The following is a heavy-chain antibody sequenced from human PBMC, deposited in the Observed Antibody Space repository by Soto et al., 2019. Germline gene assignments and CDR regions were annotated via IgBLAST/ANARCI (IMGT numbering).Heavy chain of an antibody. CDR2: IGTAGDT. CDR1: GFTFSSYD. J-gene: IGHJ4*02. CDR3: ARGRVGTAYFDY. Sequence: GGSLRLSCAASGFTFSSYDMHWVRQATGKGLEWVSAIGTAGDTYYPGSVKGRFTISRDNAKNSLYLQMNSLRDDDTAVYYCARGRVGTAYFDYWGQGALVTVSS. D-gene: IGHD2-21*02. V-gene: IGHV3-13*01.